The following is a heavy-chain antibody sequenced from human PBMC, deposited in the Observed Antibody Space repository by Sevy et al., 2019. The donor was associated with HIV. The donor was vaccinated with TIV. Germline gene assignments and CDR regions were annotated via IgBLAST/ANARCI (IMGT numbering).Heavy chain of an antibody. J-gene: IGHJ4*02. Sequence: GGSLRLSCSGSGFIFSDYYMSWIRQAPGRGLEWVSYISGGGITYYADTVEGRFTISRDNARNSLYLQMNSLRADDTAVYYCARDPLLGIAREVARGGYWGQGTLVTVSS. CDR1: GFIFSDYY. D-gene: IGHD2-2*03. CDR3: ARDPLLGIAREVARGGY. CDR2: ISGGGIT. V-gene: IGHV3-11*01.